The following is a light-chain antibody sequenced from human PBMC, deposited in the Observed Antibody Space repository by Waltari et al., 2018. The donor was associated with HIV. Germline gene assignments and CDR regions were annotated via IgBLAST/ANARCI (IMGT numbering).Light chain of an antibody. J-gene: IGLJ3*02. V-gene: IGLV1-47*01. CDR1: SSKIGSNY. Sequence: QSVLTQPPSASGTPGQRVTISCSGSSSKIGSNYVYWYQQLPGTAPKLLIYMNNQRPSGSPDRVSGSKSGTSASLAISGLRSEDEADYYCAAWDDSLSGLVFGGGTKLTVL. CDR2: MNN. CDR3: AAWDDSLSGLV.